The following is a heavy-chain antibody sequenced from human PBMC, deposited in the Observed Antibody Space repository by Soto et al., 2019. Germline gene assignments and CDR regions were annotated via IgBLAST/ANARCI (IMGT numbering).Heavy chain of an antibody. CDR3: AKAKSTYYDFWSGYPADFDAFDI. V-gene: IGHV3-23*01. CDR2: ISGSGGST. D-gene: IGHD3-3*01. Sequence: SLRLSCAASGFTFSSYAMSWVRQAPGKGLEWVSAISGSGGSTYYADSVKGRFTISRDNSKNTLYLQMNSLRADDTAVYYCAKAKSTYYDFWSGYPADFDAFDIWGQGTMVTVSS. J-gene: IGHJ3*02. CDR1: GFTFSSYA.